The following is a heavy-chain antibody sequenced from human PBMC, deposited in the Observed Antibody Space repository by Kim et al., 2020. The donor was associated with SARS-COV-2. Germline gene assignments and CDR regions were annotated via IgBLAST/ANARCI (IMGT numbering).Heavy chain of an antibody. CDR2: STI. V-gene: IGHV3-11*04. Sequence: STIYYADSVKGRFTISRDNAKNSLYLQMNSLRAEDTAVYYCARDSSGWVYWGQGTLVTVSS. D-gene: IGHD6-19*01. J-gene: IGHJ4*02. CDR3: ARDSSGWVY.